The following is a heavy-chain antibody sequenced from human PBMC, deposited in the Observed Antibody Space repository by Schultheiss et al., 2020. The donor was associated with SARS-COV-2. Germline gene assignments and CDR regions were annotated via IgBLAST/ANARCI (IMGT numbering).Heavy chain of an antibody. J-gene: IGHJ5*02. Sequence: SETLSLTCAVYGGSFSGYYWSWIRQPPGKGLEWIGEINHSGSTNYNPSLKSRVTISVDTSKNQFSLKLSSVTAADTAVYYCAKYSGYCSSTSCYKGGHWFDPWGQGTLVTVSS. V-gene: IGHV4-34*01. CDR3: AKYSGYCSSTSCYKGGHWFDP. D-gene: IGHD2-2*02. CDR1: GGSFSGYY. CDR2: INHSGST.